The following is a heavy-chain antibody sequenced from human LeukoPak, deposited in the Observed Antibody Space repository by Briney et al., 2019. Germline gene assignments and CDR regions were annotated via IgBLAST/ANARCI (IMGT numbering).Heavy chain of an antibody. CDR3: ARARYCSSTSCPGFQH. CDR2: IYYSGST. J-gene: IGHJ1*01. Sequence: TGGSLRLSCAASGFTFSSYWMSWVRQAPGKGLEWIGSIYYSGSTYYNPSLKSRVTISVDTSKNQFSLKLSSVTAADTAVYYCARARYCSSTSCPGFQHWGQGTLVTISS. V-gene: IGHV4-39*01. D-gene: IGHD2-2*01. CDR1: GFTFSSYW.